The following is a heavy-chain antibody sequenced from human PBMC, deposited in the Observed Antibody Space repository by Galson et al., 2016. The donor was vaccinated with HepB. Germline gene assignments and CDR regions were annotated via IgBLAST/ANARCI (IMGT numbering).Heavy chain of an antibody. CDR2: IFHSGST. V-gene: IGHV4-4*02. J-gene: IGHJ4*02. Sequence: SETLSLTCTVSGGSISSSNWWSWVRQPPGKGLEWIGEIFHSGSTNYNPSLESRVTMSVDKSKNQFSLKLSSVTAADTALYFRAALDYDSRGSFLDYWGQGTLVTVSS. D-gene: IGHD3-22*01. CDR1: GGSISSSNW. CDR3: AALDYDSRGSFLDY.